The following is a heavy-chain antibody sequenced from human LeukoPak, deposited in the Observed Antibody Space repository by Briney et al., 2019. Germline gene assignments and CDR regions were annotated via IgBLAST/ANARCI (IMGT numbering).Heavy chain of an antibody. D-gene: IGHD2-21*02. CDR2: IYWDDDK. CDR3: AHRLPPYCGGDCWLSDAFDI. Sequence: ESGPTLVNPTQTLTLTCTFSGFSLTTSGVGVGWIRQPPGKALEWLAFIYWDDDKRYSPSLKSRLTITKDTSKNQVVLRMTNMDPVDTATYYCAHRLPPYCGGDCWLSDAFDIWGQGTMVTVSS. CDR1: GFSLTTSGVG. V-gene: IGHV2-5*02. J-gene: IGHJ3*02.